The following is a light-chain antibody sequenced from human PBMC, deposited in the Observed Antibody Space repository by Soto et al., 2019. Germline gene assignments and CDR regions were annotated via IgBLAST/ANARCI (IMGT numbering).Light chain of an antibody. Sequence: DIEMTQSPSSRSASLGDRVTITCRASQSISRNLNWYQQKAGKAPKLLIYGASTLQSGAPSRFSGSGSGTDFTLTISSLQPEDFATYYCQQSYNTPYTFGQGTKLEIK. CDR1: QSISRN. V-gene: IGKV1-39*01. CDR3: QQSYNTPYT. CDR2: GAS. J-gene: IGKJ2*01.